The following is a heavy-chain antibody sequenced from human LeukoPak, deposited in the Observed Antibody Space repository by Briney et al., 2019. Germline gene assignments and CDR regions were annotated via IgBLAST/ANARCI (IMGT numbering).Heavy chain of an antibody. Sequence: ASVKVSCKASGYTFTSYGISWVRQAPGQGLEWMGWISAYNGNTNYAQKLQGRVTMTTDTSTSTAYMELRSLRSDDTAVYYCARAPMVRGVIWDYYYYYMDVWGKGTTVTISS. J-gene: IGHJ6*03. CDR3: ARAPMVRGVIWDYYYYYMDV. CDR2: ISAYNGNT. D-gene: IGHD3-10*01. V-gene: IGHV1-18*01. CDR1: GYTFTSYG.